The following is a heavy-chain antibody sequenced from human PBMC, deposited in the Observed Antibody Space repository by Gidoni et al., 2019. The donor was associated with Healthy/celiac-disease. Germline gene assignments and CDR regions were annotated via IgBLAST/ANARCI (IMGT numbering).Heavy chain of an antibody. J-gene: IGHJ6*02. V-gene: IGHV4-34*01. D-gene: IGHD1-26*01. CDR2: INHSGST. CDR3: ARGLCRAGGSYYCIRRSTGMDV. Sequence: LSWIRQPPGKGLEWIGEINHSGSTNYNPSLKSRVTISVDTSKNQFSLKLSSVTAADTAVYYCARGLCRAGGSYYCIRRSTGMDVWGQGTTVTVSS.